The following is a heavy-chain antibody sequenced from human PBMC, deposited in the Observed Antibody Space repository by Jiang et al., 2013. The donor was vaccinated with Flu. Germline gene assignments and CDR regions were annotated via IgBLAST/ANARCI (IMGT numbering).Heavy chain of an antibody. CDR3: AHRDNDYGGNSWGAFVAHFDY. CDR1: GFSLYTSGVG. CDR2: IYWDDDK. V-gene: IGHV2-5*02. Sequence: PTQTLTLTCSFSGFSLYTSGVGVGWIRQSPGKALEWLAVIYWDDDKRYSPSLKSRLTITKDTSKNQVVLTMTNMDPVDTATYYCAHRDNDYGGNSWGAFVAHFDYWGQGTLVTVSS. J-gene: IGHJ4*02. D-gene: IGHD4-23*01.